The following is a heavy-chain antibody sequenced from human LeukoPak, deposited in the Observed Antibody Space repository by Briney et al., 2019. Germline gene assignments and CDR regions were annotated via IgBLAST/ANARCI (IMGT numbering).Heavy chain of an antibody. Sequence: GASVKVSCKASGGTFSSYAISWGRQAPGQGLEWMGGIIPIFGTANYAQKFQGRVTITTDESTSTAYMELSSLRSEDTAVYYCARMYSSSSGNAFDIWGQGTMVTVSS. CDR3: ARMYSSSSGNAFDI. J-gene: IGHJ3*02. V-gene: IGHV1-69*05. CDR1: GGTFSSYA. CDR2: IIPIFGTA. D-gene: IGHD6-6*01.